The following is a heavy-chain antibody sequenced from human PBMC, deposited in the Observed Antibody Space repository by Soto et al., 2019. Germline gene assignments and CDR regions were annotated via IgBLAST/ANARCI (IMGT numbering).Heavy chain of an antibody. D-gene: IGHD1-26*01. V-gene: IGHV3-15*07. CDR1: GFTFSNAW. CDR3: TTDFIVGAEVAFDI. J-gene: IGHJ3*02. Sequence: ESGGGLVKPGGSLRLSCAASGFTFSNAWMNWVRQAPGKGLEWVGRIKSKTDGGTTDYAAPVKGRFTISRDDSKNTLYLQMNSLKTEDTAVYYCTTDFIVGAEVAFDIWGQGTMVTVSS. CDR2: IKSKTDGGTT.